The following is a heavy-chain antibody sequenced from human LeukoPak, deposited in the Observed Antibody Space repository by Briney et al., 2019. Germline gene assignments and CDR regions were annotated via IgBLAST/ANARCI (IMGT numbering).Heavy chain of an antibody. Sequence: PSQTLSLTCTVSGGSISSGGYYWSWIRQPPGKGLEWIGYIYYSGSTNYNPSLKSRVTISVDTSKNQFSLKLSSVTAADTAVYYCARAFTRGSSSWNLFDYWGQGALVTVSS. D-gene: IGHD6-13*01. V-gene: IGHV4-61*08. CDR3: ARAFTRGSSSWNLFDY. CDR2: IYYSGST. J-gene: IGHJ4*02. CDR1: GGSISSGGYY.